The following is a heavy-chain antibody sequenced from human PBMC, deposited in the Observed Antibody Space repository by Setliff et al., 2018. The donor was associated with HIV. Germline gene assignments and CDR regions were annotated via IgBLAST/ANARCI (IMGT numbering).Heavy chain of an antibody. CDR2: IHSGGST. D-gene: IGHD2-2*01. CDR1: GASITSGGHY. Sequence: KPSETLSLTCSVSGASITSGGHYWTWIRQHPERGLEWIGHIHSGGSTFYNPSLKSRLIISLDTSENQFSLKLDSVTAADTAIYYCAQVLEYCDSSTCYGGVDYWGQGTLVTVSS. CDR3: AQVLEYCDSSTCYGGVDY. V-gene: IGHV4-31*03. J-gene: IGHJ4*02.